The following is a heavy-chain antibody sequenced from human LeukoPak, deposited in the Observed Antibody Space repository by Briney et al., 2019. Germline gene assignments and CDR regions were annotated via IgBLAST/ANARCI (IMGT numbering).Heavy chain of an antibody. D-gene: IGHD3-10*01. Sequence: SETLSLTCTVSGASVSNYYWNWIRQPPGKGLEWIGYVYSSGGANYNPSLKSRVTMSIDTSKNQFSLELRSVTAADTAVYFCARERSGLGYFDYWGQGALVTVSS. V-gene: IGHV4-59*02. CDR1: GASVSNYY. CDR3: ARERSGLGYFDY. CDR2: VYSSGGA. J-gene: IGHJ4*02.